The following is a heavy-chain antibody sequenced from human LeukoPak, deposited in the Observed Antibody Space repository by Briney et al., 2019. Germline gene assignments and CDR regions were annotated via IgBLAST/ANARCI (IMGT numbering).Heavy chain of an antibody. CDR3: ARELPAAGTWGIDY. CDR2: INGDGRST. V-gene: IGHV3-74*01. Sequence: GGSLRLSCAASRFTFSSYWMHWVCQGPGKGLVWVSRINGDGRSTTYADSVKGRFTISRDNAKNTLYLQMNSLRAEDTAVYYCARELPAAGTWGIDYWGQGTLVTVSS. J-gene: IGHJ4*02. D-gene: IGHD6-13*01. CDR1: RFTFSSYW.